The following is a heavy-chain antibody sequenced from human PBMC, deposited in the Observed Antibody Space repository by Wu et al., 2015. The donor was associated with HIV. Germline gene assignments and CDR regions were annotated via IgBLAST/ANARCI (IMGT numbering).Heavy chain of an antibody. CDR1: GGTFSSYA. D-gene: IGHD6-19*01. V-gene: IGHV1-69*05. CDR2: IIPIFGTA. Sequence: QVQLVQSGAEVKKPGSSVKVSCKASGGTFSSYAISWVRQAPGQGLEWMGGIIPIFGTANYAQKFQGRVTITTDESMSTAYMELSSLRSEDTAVYYCARDLVTGYSSGWYGNWFDPWGQGTLVTVSS. J-gene: IGHJ5*02. CDR3: ARDLVTGYSSGWYGNWFDP.